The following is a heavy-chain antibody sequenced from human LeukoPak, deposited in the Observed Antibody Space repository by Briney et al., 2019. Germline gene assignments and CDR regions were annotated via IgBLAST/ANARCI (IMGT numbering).Heavy chain of an antibody. CDR2: MNPNSGNT. CDR1: GYTFTSYD. D-gene: IGHD2-2*02. V-gene: IGHV1-8*03. J-gene: IGHJ5*02. CDR3: ARLDCSSTSCYTYNWSDP. Sequence: ASVKVSCKASGYTFTSYDINWVRQATGQGLEWMGWMNPNSGNTGYAQKFQGRVTITRNTSISTAYMELSSLRSEDTAVYYCARLDCSSTSCYTYNWSDPWGQGTLVTVSS.